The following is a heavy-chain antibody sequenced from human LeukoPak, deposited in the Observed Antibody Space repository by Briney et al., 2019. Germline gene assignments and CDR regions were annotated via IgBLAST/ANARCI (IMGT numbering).Heavy chain of an antibody. J-gene: IGHJ4*02. CDR1: GGSISSGSYY. V-gene: IGHV4-61*02. CDR3: ARELSRDTAMDLFDY. Sequence: SETLSLTCTVSGGSISSGSYYWSWIRQPAGKGLEWIGRSYTSGSTNYNPSLKSRVTISVDTSKNQFSLKLSSVAAADTAVYYCARELSRDTAMDLFDYWGQGTLVTVSS. D-gene: IGHD5-18*01. CDR2: SYTSGST.